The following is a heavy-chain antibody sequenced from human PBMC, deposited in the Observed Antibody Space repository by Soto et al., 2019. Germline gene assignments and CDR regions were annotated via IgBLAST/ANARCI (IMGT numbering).Heavy chain of an antibody. CDR3: ARTVVLMVYATGYFGY. V-gene: IGHV4-34*01. D-gene: IGHD2-8*01. CDR1: GGSFSGYY. J-gene: IGHJ4*02. Sequence: SETLSLTGAVYGGSFSGYYWSWIRQTPGKGLEWIGEINQSGSTNYNPSLKSRVTISVDTSKNQFALKLSSVTAADTAVYYCARTVVLMVYATGYFGYWGQGTLVTVSS. CDR2: INQSGST.